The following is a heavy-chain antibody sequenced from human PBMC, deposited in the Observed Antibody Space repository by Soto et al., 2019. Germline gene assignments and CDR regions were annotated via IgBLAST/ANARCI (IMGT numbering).Heavy chain of an antibody. V-gene: IGHV4-59*08. J-gene: IGHJ4*02. Sequence: SETLSLTCTVSGDSISSYYWSWIRQPPGKGLEWIGYIYNSGSTNYNPSLKSRVTISVDTSKNQFSLKLSSVTAADTAVYYCARIHCGGDCYLFDYWGQGTLVTVSS. CDR3: ARIHCGGDCYLFDY. CDR1: GDSISSYY. CDR2: IYNSGST. D-gene: IGHD2-21*02.